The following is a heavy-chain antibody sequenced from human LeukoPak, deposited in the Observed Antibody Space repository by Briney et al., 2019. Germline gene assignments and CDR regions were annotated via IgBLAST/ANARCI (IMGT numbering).Heavy chain of an antibody. CDR3: ASGMIPFQE. Sequence: SETLSLTCAVYGGSFSGYYWSWIRQPPGKGLEWIGEINHSGSTNYNPSLKSRVSISVDTSKNQFSLKVSSVTAADTAVYYCASGMIPFQEWGQGTLVIVSS. D-gene: IGHD3-22*01. J-gene: IGHJ1*01. CDR1: GGSFSGYY. V-gene: IGHV4-34*01. CDR2: INHSGST.